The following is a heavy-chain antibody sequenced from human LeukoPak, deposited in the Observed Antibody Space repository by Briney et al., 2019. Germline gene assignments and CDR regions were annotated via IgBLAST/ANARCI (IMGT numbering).Heavy chain of an antibody. CDR1: GFTFSRYW. J-gene: IGHJ6*03. D-gene: IGHD2-15*01. V-gene: IGHV3-7*01. Sequence: AGGSLRLSCAASGFTFSRYWMSWVRQAPGKGLEWVANIKEDGSEKYYVDSVKGRLTISRANAKNSLSLQIKSLRAEDTAVYYCARQKAVVVVAATPDEDYGDYVDYYYYMDVWGKGTTVTVSS. CDR2: IKEDGSEK. CDR3: ARQKAVVVVAATPDEDYGDYVDYYYYMDV.